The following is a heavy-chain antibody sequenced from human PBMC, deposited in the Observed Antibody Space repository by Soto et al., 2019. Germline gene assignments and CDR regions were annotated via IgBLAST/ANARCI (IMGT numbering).Heavy chain of an antibody. V-gene: IGHV3-23*01. Sequence: GGSLRLSCAASGFTFSSYAMSWVRQAPGKGLEWVSAISGSGGSTYYADSVKGRFTISRDNSKNTLYLQMNSLRAEDTAVYYCAKPPALELRFLEWLPFDYWGQGTLVTVSS. CDR3: AKPPALELRFLEWLPFDY. D-gene: IGHD3-3*01. CDR2: ISGSGGST. CDR1: GFTFSSYA. J-gene: IGHJ4*02.